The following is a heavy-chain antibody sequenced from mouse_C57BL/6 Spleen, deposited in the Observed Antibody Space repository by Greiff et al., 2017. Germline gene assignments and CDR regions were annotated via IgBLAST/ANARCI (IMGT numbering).Heavy chain of an antibody. J-gene: IGHJ4*01. V-gene: IGHV1-69*01. CDR2: IDPSDSYT. CDR1: GYTFTSYW. CDR3: ARGGLLRYPYAMDY. D-gene: IGHD1-1*01. Sequence: QVQLQQPGAELVMPGASVKLSCKASGYTFTSYWMHWVKQRPGQGLEWIGEIDPSDSYTNYNQKFKGKSTLTVDKSSSTAYMQLSSLTSEDSAVYYCARGGLLRYPYAMDYWGQGTSVTVSS.